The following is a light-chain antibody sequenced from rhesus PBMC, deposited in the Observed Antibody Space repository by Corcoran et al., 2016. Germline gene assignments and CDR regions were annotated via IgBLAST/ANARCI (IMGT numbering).Light chain of an antibody. CDR3: QQRNSYPLT. CDR1: QGISSY. J-gene: IGKJ4*01. CDR2: DTS. Sequence: DIQLTQSPSSLSASVGDRVTITCRASQGISSYLAWYQQKSGKAPKLLIYDTSNLQSGGPSRFSGSGAGQEFTITIRSLQPEDFATYYCQQRNSYPLTFGGGTRVGIK. V-gene: IGKV1-38*01.